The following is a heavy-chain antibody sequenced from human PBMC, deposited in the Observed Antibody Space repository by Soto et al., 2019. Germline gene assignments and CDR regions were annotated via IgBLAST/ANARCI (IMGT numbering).Heavy chain of an antibody. CDR1: GFTFSSYW. J-gene: IGHJ1*01. V-gene: IGHV3-74*01. CDR3: ARLPNKSPKK. CDR2: ISTDARST. Sequence: EVQLVESGGGLVQPGGSLRLSCAASGFTFSSYWMHWVRQAPGKGLVWVSSISTDARSTSYADPVKGRFTISRDNAKNTLYLQMNSVRAEDTAVYYSARLPNKSPKKWGQGTLVIVSP.